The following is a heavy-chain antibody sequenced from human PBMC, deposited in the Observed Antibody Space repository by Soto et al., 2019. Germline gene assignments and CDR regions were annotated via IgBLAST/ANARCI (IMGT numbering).Heavy chain of an antibody. Sequence: EVQLLESGGGLVQPGGSLRLSCAASGFTFSSYAMSWVRQAPGKGLEWVSAISGSGGSTYYADSVKGRFTISRDNSKNTMYLQMNSQRAEDTAVYYCAKEGGPYGGNLDYWGQGTLVTVSS. CDR1: GFTFSSYA. J-gene: IGHJ4*02. D-gene: IGHD4-17*01. V-gene: IGHV3-23*01. CDR3: AKEGGPYGGNLDY. CDR2: ISGSGGST.